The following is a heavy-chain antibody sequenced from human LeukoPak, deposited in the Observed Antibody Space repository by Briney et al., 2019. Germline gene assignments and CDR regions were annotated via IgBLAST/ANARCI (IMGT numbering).Heavy chain of an antibody. CDR1: GFTFRSYW. D-gene: IGHD3-9*01. CDR2: VIRDGSFT. J-gene: IGHJ6*03. Sequence: GGSLRLSCAASGFTFRSYWMHWVRQAPGKGLEWVSRVIRDGSFTNYADSVRGRFTVSRDNAKNTLYLQMNGLRAEDTAVYYCTRGGFDHNMDVWGKGTTVT. CDR3: TRGGFDHNMDV. V-gene: IGHV3-74*01.